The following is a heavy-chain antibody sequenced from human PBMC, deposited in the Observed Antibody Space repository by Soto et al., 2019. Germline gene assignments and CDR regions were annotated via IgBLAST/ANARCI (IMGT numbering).Heavy chain of an antibody. V-gene: IGHV3-23*01. Sequence: EVQLLESGGGLVQPGGSLRLSCAASGFTFSSYAMRWVRQAPGKGLEWVSAISGSGGSTYYADSVKGRFTISRHNSKHTLYLKMNSLRAEDTAVYYCARRGSGSYYDYWGQGTLVTVSS. CDR2: ISGSGGST. D-gene: IGHD1-26*01. CDR3: ARRGSGSYYDY. CDR1: GFTFSSYA. J-gene: IGHJ4*02.